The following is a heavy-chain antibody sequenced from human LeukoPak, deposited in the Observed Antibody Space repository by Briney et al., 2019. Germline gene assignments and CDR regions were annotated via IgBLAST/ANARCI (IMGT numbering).Heavy chain of an antibody. D-gene: IGHD6-19*01. CDR2: ISAYNGNT. Sequence: ASVKVSCKASGYTFTSYGISWVRQAPGQGLEWVGWISAYNGNTNYAQKLQGRVTMTTDTSTSTAYMELRSLRSDDTAVYYCARPRYSSGWYGLFGYWGQGTLVTVSS. CDR3: ARPRYSSGWYGLFGY. CDR1: GYTFTSYG. V-gene: IGHV1-18*01. J-gene: IGHJ4*02.